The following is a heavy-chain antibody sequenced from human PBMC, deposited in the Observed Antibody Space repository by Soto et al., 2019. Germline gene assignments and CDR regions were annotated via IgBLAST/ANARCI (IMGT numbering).Heavy chain of an antibody. D-gene: IGHD2-8*01. V-gene: IGHV3-23*01. CDR2: ISGSGGST. CDR3: AKDLDEEDIVLMVYAKDEPR. Sequence: GGSLRLSCAASGFTFSSYAMSWVRQAPGKGLEWVSAISGSGGSTYYADSVKGRFTISRDNSKNTLYLQMNSLRAEDTAVYYCAKDLDEEDIVLMVYAKDEPRRGQGTLVTVSS. J-gene: IGHJ4*02. CDR1: GFTFSSYA.